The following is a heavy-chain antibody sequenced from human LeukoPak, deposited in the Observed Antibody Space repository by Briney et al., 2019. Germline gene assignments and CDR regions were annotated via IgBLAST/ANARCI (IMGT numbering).Heavy chain of an antibody. CDR2: IYYSGST. J-gene: IGHJ4*02. CDR1: GGSISSYY. D-gene: IGHD3-22*01. V-gene: IGHV4-59*01. Sequence: SETLSLTCTVSGGSISSYYWSWIRQPPGTGLEWIGYIYYSGSTNYNPSLKSRVTISVDTSKNQFSLKLSSVTAADTAVYYCARWPPAVDSSGYDAFFDYWGQGTLVTVSS. CDR3: ARWPPAVDSSGYDAFFDY.